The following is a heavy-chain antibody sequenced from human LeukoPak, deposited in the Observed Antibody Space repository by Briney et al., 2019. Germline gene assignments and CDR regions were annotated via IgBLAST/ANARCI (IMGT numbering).Heavy chain of an antibody. J-gene: IGHJ3*02. CDR3: ASLKNYYDSSGYLVTDAFDI. Sequence: GASVKVSCKASGYTFTSYGINWVRQAPGQGLEWMGWISGYNGNTNYAQKFQGRVTMTTDTSTSTAYMELRSLKSDDTAVYYCASLKNYYDSSGYLVTDAFDIWGQGTMVTVSS. V-gene: IGHV1-18*01. CDR2: ISGYNGNT. D-gene: IGHD3-22*01. CDR1: GYTFTSYG.